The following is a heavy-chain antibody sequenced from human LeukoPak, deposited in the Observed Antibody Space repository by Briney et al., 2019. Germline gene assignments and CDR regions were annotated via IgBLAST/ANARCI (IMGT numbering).Heavy chain of an antibody. CDR3: ARSNWARRYFDY. CDR1: GYCFTNYG. D-gene: IGHD7-27*01. Sequence: GESLKISCKVPGYCFTNYGIGRVRQMPGKGLEWMGIIYPFDSESRYSPSFQGQVTISADKSITTAYLQWSSLKASDTAMSYCARSNWARRYFDYWGQGTLVTVSS. V-gene: IGHV5-51*01. J-gene: IGHJ4*02. CDR2: IYPFDSES.